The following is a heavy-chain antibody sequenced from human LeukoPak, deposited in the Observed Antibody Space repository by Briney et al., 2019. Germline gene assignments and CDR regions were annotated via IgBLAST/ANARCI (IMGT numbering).Heavy chain of an antibody. CDR3: ARDRYHPTKRYSSGWEPFDY. V-gene: IGHV3-11*01. D-gene: IGHD6-19*01. CDR1: GFTFSDYY. Sequence: PGGSLRLSCAASGFTFSDYYMSWIRQAPGKGLEWVSYISSSGSTIYYADSVKGRFTISRDNAKNSLYLQMNSLRAEDTAVYYCARDRYHPTKRYSSGWEPFDYWGQGTLVIVSS. J-gene: IGHJ4*02. CDR2: ISSSGSTI.